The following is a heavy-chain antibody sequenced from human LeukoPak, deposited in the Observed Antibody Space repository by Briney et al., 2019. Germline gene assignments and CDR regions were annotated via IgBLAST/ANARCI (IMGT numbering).Heavy chain of an antibody. D-gene: IGHD3-9*01. CDR3: AKDLAYYDILTGPNDAFDI. CDR1: GFTFSSYD. J-gene: IGHJ3*02. CDR2: IGTAGDT. Sequence: GGSLRLSCAASGFTFSSYDMHWVRQATGKGLEWVSAIGTAGDTYYPGSVKGRFTISRDNSKNTLYLQMNSLRAEDTAVYYCAKDLAYYDILTGPNDAFDIWGQGTMVTVSS. V-gene: IGHV3-13*01.